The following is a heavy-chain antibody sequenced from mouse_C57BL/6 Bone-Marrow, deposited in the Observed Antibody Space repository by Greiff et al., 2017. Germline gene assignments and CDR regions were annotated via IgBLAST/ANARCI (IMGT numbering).Heavy chain of an antibody. Sequence: QVQLQQSGPELVKPGASVKISCKASGYAFSSSWMNWVKQRPGKGLEWIGRIYPGDGDTNYNGKFKGKATLTADKSSSTAYMQLSSLTSEDSAVYFCARQLRRDYAMDYWGQGTSVTVSS. J-gene: IGHJ4*01. CDR1: GYAFSSSW. CDR3: ARQLRRDYAMDY. V-gene: IGHV1-82*01. CDR2: IYPGDGDT. D-gene: IGHD2-4*01.